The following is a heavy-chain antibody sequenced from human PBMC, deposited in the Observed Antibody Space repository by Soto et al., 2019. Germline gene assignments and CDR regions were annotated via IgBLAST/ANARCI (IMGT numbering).Heavy chain of an antibody. Sequence: PSETLSLTCAVSGGSISSGYDFWGWFRQAPGKGLEYIGRMRYSDSTCYNPSLKSRVTVSVDTSNNQFSLKLSSVTAADTAVYYCARGTIHCSGGSCRTRGDAFDIWGQGTMVTVSS. CDR3: ARGTIHCSGGSCRTRGDAFDI. V-gene: IGHV4-39*01. D-gene: IGHD2-15*01. J-gene: IGHJ3*02. CDR1: GGSISSGYDF. CDR2: MRYSDST.